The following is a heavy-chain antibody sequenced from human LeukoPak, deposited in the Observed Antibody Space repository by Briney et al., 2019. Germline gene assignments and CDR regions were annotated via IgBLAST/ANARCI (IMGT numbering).Heavy chain of an antibody. CDR1: GYTFTSYG. CDR2: ISAYNGNT. Sequence: ASVKVSCKASGYTFTSYGISWVRQAPGQGLEWMGWISAYNGNTNYAQKLQGRVTMTTDTSTSTAYMELRSLRSDDTAVYYCASEGGEKYCSGGSCYNYYYGMDVWGQGTTVTVSS. J-gene: IGHJ6*02. D-gene: IGHD2-15*01. CDR3: ASEGGEKYCSGGSCYNYYYGMDV. V-gene: IGHV1-18*01.